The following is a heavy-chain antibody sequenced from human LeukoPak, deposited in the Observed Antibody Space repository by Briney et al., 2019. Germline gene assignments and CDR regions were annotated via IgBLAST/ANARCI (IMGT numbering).Heavy chain of an antibody. V-gene: IGHV4-31*03. D-gene: IGHD6-13*01. Sequence: SETLSLTCTVSGGSISSGDYYWSWIRQHPGKGLEWIGYIYYSGSTYYNPSLKSRVTISVDTSKNQFSLKLSSVTAADTAVYYCARRGIAAADGTYYFDYWGQGTLVTVSS. CDR2: IYYSGST. CDR3: ARRGIAAADGTYYFDY. CDR1: GGSISSGDYY. J-gene: IGHJ4*02.